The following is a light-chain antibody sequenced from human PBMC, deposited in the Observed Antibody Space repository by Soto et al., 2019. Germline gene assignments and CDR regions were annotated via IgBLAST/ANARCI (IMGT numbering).Light chain of an antibody. CDR1: QSIRSSY. CDR2: DAS. Sequence: EIVLTQSPDTLSLSPGERATLSCRASQSIRSSYLAWYQQKPGQAPRLLIYDASSSATGIADRFSGSGSGTDFTLTISRLEPEDFAVYYCQHYGNSLPYTFGQGTKLEI. CDR3: QHYGNSLPYT. V-gene: IGKV3-20*01. J-gene: IGKJ2*01.